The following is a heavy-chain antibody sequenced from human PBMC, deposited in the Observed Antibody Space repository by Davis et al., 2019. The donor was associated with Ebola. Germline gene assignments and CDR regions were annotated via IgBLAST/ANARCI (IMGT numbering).Heavy chain of an antibody. V-gene: IGHV4-34*01. CDR1: GGSFCGYY. D-gene: IGHD1-26*01. CDR2: INHSGST. Sequence: QTLSLTCAVYGGSFCGYYWSWIRQPPGKGLEWIGEINHSGSTNYNPSLKSRVTISVDTSKNQFSLKLSSVTAADTAVYYCARVGSYYSSFGYWGQGTLVTVSS. CDR3: ARVGSYYSSFGY. J-gene: IGHJ4*02.